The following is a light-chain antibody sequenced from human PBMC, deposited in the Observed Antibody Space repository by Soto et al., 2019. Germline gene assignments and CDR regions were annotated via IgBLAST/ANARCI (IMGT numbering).Light chain of an antibody. V-gene: IGKV1-39*01. CDR2: DAS. CDR1: QDIDKF. J-gene: IGKJ1*01. CDR3: QESYNSPLT. Sequence: DIQMTQSPSSLSASVGDRVTISCQASQDIDKFLNWYQQKPGKAPKLLISDASSLESGVPSRFSGSGSGTDFTLTINSLQPEDFAAYYCQESYNSPLTFGQGTKVDI.